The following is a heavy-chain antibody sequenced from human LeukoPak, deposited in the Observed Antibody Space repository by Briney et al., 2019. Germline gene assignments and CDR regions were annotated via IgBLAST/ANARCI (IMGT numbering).Heavy chain of an antibody. CDR1: GFTFSSYW. CDR3: TVAGTPHYYYYYMDV. J-gene: IGHJ6*03. CDR2: INSDGSST. D-gene: IGHD6-19*01. V-gene: IGHV3-74*01. Sequence: GGSLRLSCAASGFTFSSYWMHWVRHAPGKGLVWVSRINSDGSSTSYADSVKGRFTISRDNAKNTLYLQMNSLRAEDTAVYYCTVAGTPHYYYYYMDVWGEGTTVTISS.